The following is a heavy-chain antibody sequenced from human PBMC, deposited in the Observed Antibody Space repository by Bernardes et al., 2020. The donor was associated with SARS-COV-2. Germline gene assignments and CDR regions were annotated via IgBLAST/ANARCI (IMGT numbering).Heavy chain of an antibody. CDR1: GGSISSSSYY. CDR3: AREVLRFLGNGMDV. D-gene: IGHD3-3*01. Sequence: SETLSLTCTVSGGSISSSSYYWGWIRQPPGKGLEWIGSIYYSGSTYYNPSLKSRVTISRDNAKNSLYLQMNSLRAEDTAVYYCAREVLRFLGNGMDVWGQGTTVTVSS. J-gene: IGHJ6*02. CDR2: IYYSGST. V-gene: IGHV4-39*02.